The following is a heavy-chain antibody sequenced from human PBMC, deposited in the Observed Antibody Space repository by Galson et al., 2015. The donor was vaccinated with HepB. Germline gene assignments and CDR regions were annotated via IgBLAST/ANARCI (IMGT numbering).Heavy chain of an antibody. Sequence: SVKVSCKASGYTFTGYYMHWVRQAPGQGLGWMGRINPNSGGPNYAQKFQGRVTMTRDTSISTAYMELSRLRSDDTAVYYCARELRFLEWLLDFDYWGQGTLVTVSS. CDR3: ARELRFLEWLLDFDY. V-gene: IGHV1-2*06. D-gene: IGHD3-3*01. CDR1: GYTFTGYY. CDR2: INPNSGGP. J-gene: IGHJ4*02.